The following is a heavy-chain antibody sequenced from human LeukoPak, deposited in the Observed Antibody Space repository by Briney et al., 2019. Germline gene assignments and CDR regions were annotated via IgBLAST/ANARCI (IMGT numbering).Heavy chain of an antibody. CDR2: MNPNSGNT. D-gene: IGHD6-6*01. Sequence: ASVKVSCKASVYTFTSDDINWVRQATGQGLEWMGWMNPNSGNTGYAQKFQGRVTMTRNTSISTAYMELSSPRSEDTAVYYCARGSSSSGWFDPWGQGTLVTVSS. V-gene: IGHV1-8*01. CDR1: VYTFTSDD. J-gene: IGHJ5*02. CDR3: ARGSSSSGWFDP.